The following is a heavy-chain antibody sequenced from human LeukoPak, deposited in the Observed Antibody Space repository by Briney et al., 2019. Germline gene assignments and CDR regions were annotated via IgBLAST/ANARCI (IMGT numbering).Heavy chain of an antibody. J-gene: IGHJ6*03. CDR3: ARVYGDYSPSWGNYYYYYMDV. D-gene: IGHD4-17*01. V-gene: IGHV3-48*01. CDR2: ITSSTSAI. CDR1: GFTFSSYS. Sequence: PGGSLRLSCAASGFTFSSYSMNWVRQAPGKGLEWVSYITSSTSAIYYADSVKGRFTISRDNAKNSLYLQMNSLRVEDTAVYYCARVYGDYSPSWGNYYYYYMDVWGKGTTVSISS.